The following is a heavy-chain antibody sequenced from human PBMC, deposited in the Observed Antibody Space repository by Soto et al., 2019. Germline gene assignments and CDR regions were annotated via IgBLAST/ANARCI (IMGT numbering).Heavy chain of an antibody. Sequence: GSLRLSCAASGFTFDDYGMSWVRQAPGKGLEWVSGINWNGGSTGYADSVKGRFTISRDNAKNSLYLQMNSLRAEDTALYYCARVLIRGDYYYGMDVWGQGTTVTVSS. J-gene: IGHJ6*02. CDR1: GFTFDDYG. V-gene: IGHV3-20*04. CDR2: INWNGGST. CDR3: ARVLIRGDYYYGMDV.